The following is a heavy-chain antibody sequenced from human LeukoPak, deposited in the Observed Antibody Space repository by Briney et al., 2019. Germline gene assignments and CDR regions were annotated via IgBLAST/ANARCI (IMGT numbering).Heavy chain of an antibody. J-gene: IGHJ3*02. CDR2: IFYSGST. D-gene: IGHD3-10*01. CDR1: GVYISSSY. CDR3: ATRIDMVRGIIIKRPFNI. V-gene: IGHV4-59*12. Sequence: PSETLSLTCTVSGVYISSSYWTCIPHPTGKGLECSVYIFYSGSTNYNPSLKSRVTISVDTSKNQFSLMLTSVTAADTAVYYCATRIDMVRGIIIKRPFNIWGQGTMVTVSS.